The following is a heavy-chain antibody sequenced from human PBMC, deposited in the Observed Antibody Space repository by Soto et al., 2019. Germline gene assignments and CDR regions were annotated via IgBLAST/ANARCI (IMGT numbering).Heavy chain of an antibody. J-gene: IGHJ5*02. CDR2: ISASAGST. V-gene: IGHV3-23*01. D-gene: IGHD6-13*01. Sequence: EVQLLESGGGLVQPGGSLRLSCAASGFTFNSYAMNWVRQAPGKGLEWVSSISASAGSTDYADSVKGRVTISRDNSRNTLNLEKNNLSAEDSAVHYCAESPSSSWSYNWFDTWGQGTLFIASP. CDR1: GFTFNSYA. CDR3: AESPSSSWSYNWFDT.